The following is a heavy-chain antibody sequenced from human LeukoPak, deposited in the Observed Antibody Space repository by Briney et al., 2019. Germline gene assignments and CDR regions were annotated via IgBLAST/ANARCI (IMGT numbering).Heavy chain of an antibody. J-gene: IGHJ4*02. CDR3: VKELRGYSFGEH. CDR1: GFTFSSYG. V-gene: IGHV3-30*18. D-gene: IGHD5-18*01. Sequence: PGGSLRLSCTTSGFTFSSYGMHWVRQAPGKGLEWVAVISYDGTNKYYGASVKDRFIISRDNSKNMLHLQMNSLRAEDTAIYHCVKELRGYSFGEHWGQGTLVTVSS. CDR2: ISYDGTNK.